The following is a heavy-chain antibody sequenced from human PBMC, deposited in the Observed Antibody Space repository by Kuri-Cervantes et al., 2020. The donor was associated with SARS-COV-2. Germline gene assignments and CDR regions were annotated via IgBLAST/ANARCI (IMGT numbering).Heavy chain of an antibody. D-gene: IGHD3-9*01. J-gene: IGHJ4*02. CDR1: GFTFSSYG. CDR3: AKDSKGDWLFRFEY. V-gene: IGHV3-30*02. Sequence: GESLKISCAASGFTFSSYGMHWVRQAPGKGLEWVAFIRYDGSNKYYADSVKGRFTISRDNAKNSLYLQMNSLRAEDTASYYCAKDSKGDWLFRFEYWGQGSLVTVSS. CDR2: IRYDGSNK.